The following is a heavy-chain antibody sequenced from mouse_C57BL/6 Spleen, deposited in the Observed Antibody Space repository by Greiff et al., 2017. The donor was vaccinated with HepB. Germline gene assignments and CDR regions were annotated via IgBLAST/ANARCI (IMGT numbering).Heavy chain of an antibody. CDR3: ARRENYYGSSPYWYVDV. Sequence: EVKLMESGPELVKPGASVKIPCKASGYTFTDYNMDWVKQSHGKSLEWIGDINPNNGGTIYNQKFKGKATLTVDKSSSTAYMELRSLTSEDTAVYYCARRENYYGSSPYWYVDVWGTGTTVTVSS. D-gene: IGHD1-1*01. CDR1: GYTFTDYN. CDR2: INPNNGGT. V-gene: IGHV1-18*01. J-gene: IGHJ1*03.